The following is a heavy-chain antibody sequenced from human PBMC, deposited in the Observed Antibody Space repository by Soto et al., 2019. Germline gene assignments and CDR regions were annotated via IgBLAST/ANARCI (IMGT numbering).Heavy chain of an antibody. CDR1: GYTFTGYY. V-gene: IGHV1-2*04. Sequence: QVQLVQSGAEVKKPGASVKVSCKASGYTFTGYYMHWVRQAPGQGLEWMGWINPNSGGTNYAQKVQGWVTMTRDTSISTAYMELSRLRSDDTAVYYCARARVVVAATGTFDYWGQGTLVTVSS. CDR3: ARARVVVAATGTFDY. D-gene: IGHD2-15*01. J-gene: IGHJ4*02. CDR2: INPNSGGT.